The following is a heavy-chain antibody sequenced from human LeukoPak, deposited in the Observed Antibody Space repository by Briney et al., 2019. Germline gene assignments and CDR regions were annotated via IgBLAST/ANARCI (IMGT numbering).Heavy chain of an antibody. Sequence: GGSLRLSCIASGFSFGDNAMSWVRQAPGKGLEWVGFIRSKVHGGTTEYAASVKGRFSISRDDSKRIAYLQMNSLKTEDTAVYYCTTLYYYDGSGYFPVDYWGQGTLVTVSS. V-gene: IGHV3-49*04. CDR2: IRSKVHGGTT. D-gene: IGHD3-22*01. CDR3: TTLYYYDGSGYFPVDY. J-gene: IGHJ4*02. CDR1: GFSFGDNA.